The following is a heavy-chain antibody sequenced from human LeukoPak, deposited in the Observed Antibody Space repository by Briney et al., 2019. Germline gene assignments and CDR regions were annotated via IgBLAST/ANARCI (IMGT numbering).Heavy chain of an antibody. CDR3: ARGSYNTGWNGDY. D-gene: IGHD6-19*01. V-gene: IGHV1-18*01. J-gene: IGHJ4*02. CDR1: GYTXSSYG. CDR2: SSPYKGDS. Sequence: ASVKVSCKTSGYTXSSYGVDWVRQAPGQGLEWMGWSSPYKGDSKFAEKFQGRVTMTTDTSTSTAFMELRSLRSDDTGVYYCARGSYNTGWNGDYWGQGTLVTVSS.